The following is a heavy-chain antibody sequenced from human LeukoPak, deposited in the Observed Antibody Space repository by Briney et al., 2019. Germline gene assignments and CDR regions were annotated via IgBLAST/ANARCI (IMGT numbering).Heavy chain of an antibody. CDR2: MNPNSGNT. V-gene: IGHV1-8*01. CDR1: GYTFTSYD. D-gene: IGHD3-10*01. CDR3: ARATMVRGVIISY. Sequence: AASVKVSCKASGYTFTSYDINWVRQATGQELEWMGWMNPNSGNTGYAQKFQGRVTMTRNTSISTAYMELSSLRSEDTAVYYCARATMVRGVIISYWGQGTLVTVSS. J-gene: IGHJ4*02.